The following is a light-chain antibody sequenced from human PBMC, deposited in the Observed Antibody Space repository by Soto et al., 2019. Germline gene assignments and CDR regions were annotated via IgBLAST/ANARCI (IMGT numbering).Light chain of an antibody. Sequence: RVMTQSPDTLSVSPGERATLSCRASETVRSNLAWYQQKPGQAPRLLIYGASSRATGIPARFSGSGSETDFTLTISSLRSEDSAVYHCQQYNNWPITFGQGTRLEIK. V-gene: IGKV3D-15*01. CDR1: ETVRSN. CDR2: GAS. J-gene: IGKJ5*01. CDR3: QQYNNWPIT.